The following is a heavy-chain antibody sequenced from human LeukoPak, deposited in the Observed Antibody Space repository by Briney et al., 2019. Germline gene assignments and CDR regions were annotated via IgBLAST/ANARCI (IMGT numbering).Heavy chain of an antibody. CDR3: ARAPSEIGGYYPEYFRH. J-gene: IGHJ1*01. CDR1: GFTLSTYW. CDR2: IKSDGST. V-gene: IGHV3-74*01. D-gene: IGHD3-22*01. Sequence: PTGGSLRLSCAASGFTLSTYWMQWVRHARGKGLVWVSRIKSDGSTNYADSVNDRFTISIDNAKNTVSLQMNSLRPEDTGVYYCARAPSEIGGYYPEYFRHWGQGTLVTVSS.